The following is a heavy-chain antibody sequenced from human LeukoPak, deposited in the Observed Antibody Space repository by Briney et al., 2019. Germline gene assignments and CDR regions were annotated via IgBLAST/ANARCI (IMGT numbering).Heavy chain of an antibody. V-gene: IGHV3-48*02. CDR1: GFXFNYYS. CDR3: TKESVTYLDY. CDR2: ISSSSSSI. Sequence: GGSLRLSCAASGFXFNYYSINWVRQAPGKGLEWVSYISSSSSSIYYADSVKGRFTISRDNAKNSLYLQMNSLRDEDTAVYYCTKESVTYLDYWGQGTLVTVSS. D-gene: IGHD2-21*02. J-gene: IGHJ4*02.